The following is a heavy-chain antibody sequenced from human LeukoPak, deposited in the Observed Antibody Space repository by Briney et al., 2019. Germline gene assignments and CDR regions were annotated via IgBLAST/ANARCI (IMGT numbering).Heavy chain of an antibody. CDR3: ARGGYESSSWIIVGQGSYYFDY. V-gene: IGHV1-69*13. J-gene: IGHJ4*02. CDR2: IIPIFGTA. D-gene: IGHD6-13*01. Sequence: SVKVSCKASGGTFSSYAISWVRQAPGQGLEWMGGIIPIFGTANYAQKFQGRVTITADESTSTAYMELSSLRSEDTAVYYCARGGYESSSWIIVGQGSYYFDYWGQGTLVTVSS. CDR1: GGTFSSYA.